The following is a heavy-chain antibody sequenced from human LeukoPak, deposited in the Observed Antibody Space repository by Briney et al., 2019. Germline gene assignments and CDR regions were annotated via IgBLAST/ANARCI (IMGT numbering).Heavy chain of an antibody. Sequence: GGSLRLSCAASGFTFNSYAMSWVRQAPGKGLEWVSIVGSGGGTYYADSVKGRFTISRDISKNTLYLQMNSLRADDTAIYYCAKGHTSDWGQGTLVTVSS. J-gene: IGHJ4*02. V-gene: IGHV3-23*01. CDR2: VGSGGGT. D-gene: IGHD6-19*01. CDR3: AKGHTSD. CDR1: GFTFNSYA.